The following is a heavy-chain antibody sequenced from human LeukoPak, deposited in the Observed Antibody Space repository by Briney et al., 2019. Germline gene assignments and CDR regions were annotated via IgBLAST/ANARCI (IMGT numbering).Heavy chain of an antibody. V-gene: IGHV1-24*01. Sequence: ASVKVSCKVSGYTLTVLSMHWVRQAPGKGLEWMGGFDPEDGETIYAQKFQGRVTMTEDTSTDTAYMELSSLRSEDTAVYYCATGRADWLLKTNWFDPWGQGTLVTVSS. J-gene: IGHJ5*02. CDR3: ATGRADWLLKTNWFDP. CDR2: FDPEDGET. CDR1: GYTLTVLS. D-gene: IGHD3-9*01.